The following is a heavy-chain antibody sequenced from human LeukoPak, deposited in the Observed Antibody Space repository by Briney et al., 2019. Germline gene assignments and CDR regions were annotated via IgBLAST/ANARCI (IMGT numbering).Heavy chain of an antibody. CDR3: ARDGGYDFWSGYYQDY. V-gene: IGHV3-30-3*01. D-gene: IGHD3-3*01. Sequence: PGGSLRLSCAASGFSFSSYAIHWVRQAPGKGLEWVAVISYDGSNIYYADSVKGRFTISRDNSKNTLYLQMNSLRAEDTAVYYCARDGGYDFWSGYYQDYWGQGTLVTVSS. J-gene: IGHJ4*02. CDR1: GFSFSSYA. CDR2: ISYDGSNI.